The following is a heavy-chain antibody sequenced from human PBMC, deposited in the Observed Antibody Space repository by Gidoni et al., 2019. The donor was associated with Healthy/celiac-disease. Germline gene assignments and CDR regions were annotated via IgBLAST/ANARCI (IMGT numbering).Heavy chain of an antibody. Sequence: QVQLVESGGGLVKPGGSLRLSCAASGFTFSDYYMSWIRQAPGKGLEWVSYISSSGSTIYYADSVKGRFTISRDNAKNSLYLQMNSLRAEDTAVYYCARDPARGFYGSGSYPKNNWFDPWGQGTLVTVSS. V-gene: IGHV3-11*01. J-gene: IGHJ5*02. CDR3: ARDPARGFYGSGSYPKNNWFDP. CDR1: GFTFSDYY. CDR2: ISSSGSTI. D-gene: IGHD3-10*01.